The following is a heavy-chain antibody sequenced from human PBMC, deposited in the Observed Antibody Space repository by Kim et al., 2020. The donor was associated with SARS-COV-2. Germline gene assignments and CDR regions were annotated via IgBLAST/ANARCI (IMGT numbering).Heavy chain of an antibody. D-gene: IGHD3-3*01. Sequence: RTYYADSVKGRVTISRDNSKNTVYRQMNSLRGEDTAVYYCARGGPWSGFNSWGQGTLVTVSS. V-gene: IGHV3-53*01. CDR2: RT. J-gene: IGHJ4*02. CDR3: ARGGPWSGFNS.